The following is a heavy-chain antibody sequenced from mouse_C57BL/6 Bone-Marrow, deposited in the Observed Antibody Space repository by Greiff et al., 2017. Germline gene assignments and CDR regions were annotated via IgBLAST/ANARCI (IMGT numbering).Heavy chain of an antibody. D-gene: IGHD1-1*01. J-gene: IGHJ3*01. V-gene: IGHV5-6*01. CDR2: ISSGGSYT. CDR3: ARHWYYGSGYVGWFAY. Sequence: EVKLVDSGGDLVKPGGSLKLSCAASGFTFSSYGMSWVRPTPDKRLEWVATISSGGSYTYYPDSVKGRFTISSDNAKNTLYLQMSSLKSEDTAMYYCARHWYYGSGYVGWFAYWGQGTLVTVSA. CDR1: GFTFSSYG.